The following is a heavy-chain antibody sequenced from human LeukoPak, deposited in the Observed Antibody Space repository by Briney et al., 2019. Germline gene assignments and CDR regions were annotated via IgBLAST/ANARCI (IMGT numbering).Heavy chain of an antibody. CDR1: GYSFTSYW. V-gene: IGHV5-51*01. Sequence: GESLKISCKGSGYSFTSYWIGWVRQMPGKGLEWMGIIYPGDSDTRYSPSFQGQVTISADKSISTAYLQWSRLKASDTAMYYCARTDSWYSSGWYWFDPWGQGTLVTVSS. CDR3: ARTDSWYSSGWYWFDP. J-gene: IGHJ5*02. D-gene: IGHD6-19*01. CDR2: IYPGDSDT.